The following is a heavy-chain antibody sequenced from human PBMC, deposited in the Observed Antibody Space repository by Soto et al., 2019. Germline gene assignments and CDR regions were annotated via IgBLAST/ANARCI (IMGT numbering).Heavy chain of an antibody. V-gene: IGHV1-3*01. CDR2: INAGNGNT. D-gene: IGHD6-13*01. CDR1: GYTFTSYA. J-gene: IGHJ6*03. CDR3: ARDSTGYSSSWLYYYHYCLDV. Sequence: ASVKVSCKASGYTFTSYAMHWVRQAPGQRLEWMGWINAGNGNTKYSQKFQGRVTITRDTSASTAYMELSSLRSEDTAVYYCARDSTGYSSSWLYYYHYCLDVWGKGSTVTVSS.